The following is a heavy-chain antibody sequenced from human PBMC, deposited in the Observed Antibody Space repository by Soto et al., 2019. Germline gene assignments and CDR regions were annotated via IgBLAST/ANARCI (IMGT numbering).Heavy chain of an antibody. CDR3: AKLGESLPAASGLGMDV. CDR2: IVGSGGST. V-gene: IGHV3-23*01. D-gene: IGHD2-2*01. J-gene: IGHJ6*02. CDR1: GFTFSNYA. Sequence: PGGSLRLSCTASGFTFSNYALTWVRQAPGKGLEWVAAIVGSGGSTYDADSVKGRFTISRDNSKSTLFLQMNNLGAEDAAVYYCAKLGESLPAASGLGMDVWGHGTTVTVSS.